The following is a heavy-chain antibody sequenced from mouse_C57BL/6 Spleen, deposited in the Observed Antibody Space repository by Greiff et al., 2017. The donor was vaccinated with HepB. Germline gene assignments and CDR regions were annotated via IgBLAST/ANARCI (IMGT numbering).Heavy chain of an antibody. J-gene: IGHJ3*01. CDR1: GYTFTSYW. D-gene: IGHD2-4*01. CDR2: IYPGSGST. Sequence: VQLQQSGAELVKPGASVKMSCKASGYTFTSYWITWVKQRPGQGLEWIGDIYPGSGSTNYNEKFKSKATLTVDTSSSTAYMQLSSLTSEDSAVYYCARASSTMIREAWFAYWGQGTLVTVSA. CDR3: ARASSTMIREAWFAY. V-gene: IGHV1-55*01.